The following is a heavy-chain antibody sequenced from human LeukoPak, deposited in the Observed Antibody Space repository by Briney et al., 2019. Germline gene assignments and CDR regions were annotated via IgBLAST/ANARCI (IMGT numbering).Heavy chain of an antibody. J-gene: IGHJ4*02. D-gene: IGHD6-13*01. CDR3: GTGNIAAVGGDY. Sequence: GGSVRLSCAVSGFTFSSYGMHWVRQAPGKGLEWVTFIQYDGSNKYYADSVKGRFTISRDNSKNTLYLQMNSLRAKDTAVYYCGTGNIAAVGGDYWGQGTLVTVSS. CDR1: GFTFSSYG. CDR2: IQYDGSNK. V-gene: IGHV3-30*02.